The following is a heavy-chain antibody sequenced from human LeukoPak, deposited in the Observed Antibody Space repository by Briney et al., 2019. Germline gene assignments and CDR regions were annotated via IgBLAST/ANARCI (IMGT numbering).Heavy chain of an antibody. V-gene: IGHV1-8*03. CDR1: GDIFTSYD. CDR2: MNPNSGNT. J-gene: IGHJ4*02. CDR3: ARPEEIDALYRLDY. Sequence: GASVKVSCKASGDIFTSYDIKWVRQATGEGLEWMGWMNPNSGNTGYAQKFQGRVTITRNTSISTAYMELSSLRAEDTAVYYCARPEEIDALYRLDYWGQGTLVTVSS. D-gene: IGHD5-24*01.